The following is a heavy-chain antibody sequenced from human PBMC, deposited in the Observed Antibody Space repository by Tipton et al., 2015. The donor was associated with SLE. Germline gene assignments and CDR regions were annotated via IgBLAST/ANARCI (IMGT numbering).Heavy chain of an antibody. CDR1: GVSISHYY. CDR3: ATLVGGYYSSSRVVWYFDL. V-gene: IGHV4-59*01. Sequence: TLSLTCTVSGVSISHYYWSWIRQPPGKGLEWIGYINYSGITNYNFSLKSRVTMSLDTSNNQFSLRLSSVTAADTAIYYCATLVGGYYSSSRVVWYFDLWGRGTLVTVSS. D-gene: IGHD6-6*01. CDR2: INYSGIT. J-gene: IGHJ2*01.